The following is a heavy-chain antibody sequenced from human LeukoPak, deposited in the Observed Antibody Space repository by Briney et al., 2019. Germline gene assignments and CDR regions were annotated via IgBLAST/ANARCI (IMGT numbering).Heavy chain of an antibody. Sequence: PGRSLRLSCAASAFTFSSYWMTWVRQAPGKGLEWVATIKEDGSEKYYVDSVKGRFTISRDNAKNSLYLEMNSLRAEDTAVYYCARGGVTMITYWGQGTLVTVSS. D-gene: IGHD3-22*01. CDR2: IKEDGSEK. CDR3: ARGGVTMITY. J-gene: IGHJ4*02. V-gene: IGHV3-7*05. CDR1: AFTFSSYW.